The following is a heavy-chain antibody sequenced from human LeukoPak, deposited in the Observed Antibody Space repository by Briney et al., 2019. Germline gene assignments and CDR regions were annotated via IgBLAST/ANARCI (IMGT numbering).Heavy chain of an antibody. V-gene: IGHV4-4*07. CDR3: ARVRMFGGVIGFDY. Sequence: PSETLSLTCTVSGGAISSYYWSWIRQPAGKGLEWIGRIYTSGSTNYNPSLKSRVTMSVDTSKNQFSLKLSSVTAADTAVYHCARVRMFGGVIGFDYWGQGTLVTVSS. CDR1: GGAISSYY. J-gene: IGHJ4*02. D-gene: IGHD3-16*02. CDR2: IYTSGST.